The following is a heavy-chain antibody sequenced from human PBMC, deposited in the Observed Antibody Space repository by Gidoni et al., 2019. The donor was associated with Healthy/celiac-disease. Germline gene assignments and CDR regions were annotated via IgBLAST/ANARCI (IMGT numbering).Heavy chain of an antibody. CDR3: AKDLLGPGGDYGDYVSLYYYYGMDV. CDR2: ISYDGSNK. V-gene: IGHV3-30*18. J-gene: IGHJ6*02. Sequence: SSYGMHWVRQAPGKGLEWVAVISYDGSNKYYADSVKGRFTISRDNSKNTLYLQMNSLRAEDTAVYYCAKDLLGPGGDYGDYVSLYYYYGMDVWGQGTTVTVSS. D-gene: IGHD4-17*01. CDR1: SSYG.